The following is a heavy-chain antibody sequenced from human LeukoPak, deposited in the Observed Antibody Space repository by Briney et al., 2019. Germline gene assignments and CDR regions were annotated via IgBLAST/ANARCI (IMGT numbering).Heavy chain of an antibody. Sequence: SETLSLTCAVYGGSFSGYYWSWIRQPPGKGLEWIGEINRSGSTNYNPSLKSRVTISVDTSKNQFSLKLGSVTAADTAVYYCARGRKWLGGFDYWGQGTLVTVSS. CDR2: INRSGST. CDR3: ARGRKWLGGFDY. CDR1: GGSFSGYY. V-gene: IGHV4-34*01. D-gene: IGHD3-10*01. J-gene: IGHJ4*02.